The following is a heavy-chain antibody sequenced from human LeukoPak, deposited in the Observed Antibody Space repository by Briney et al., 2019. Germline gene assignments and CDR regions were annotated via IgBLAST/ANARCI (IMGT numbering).Heavy chain of an antibody. CDR2: MSAYNGNK. Sequence: GESLKNSCKGSGYTFTNYWISWVRQAPGQGLEWMVWMSAYNGNKNYAQKLQGRVTMTTDTSTDKAYMELRILRSEDTAVYYCATRQRYFYWCPPHYWGQGTLVTVSS. CDR1: GYTFTNYW. CDR3: ATRQRYFYWCPPHY. J-gene: IGHJ4*02. D-gene: IGHD3-9*01. V-gene: IGHV1-18*04.